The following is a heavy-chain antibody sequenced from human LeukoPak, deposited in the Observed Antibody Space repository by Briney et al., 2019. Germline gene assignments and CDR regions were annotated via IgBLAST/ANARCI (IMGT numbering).Heavy chain of an antibody. CDR1: GGSFSGYY. Sequence: PSETLSLTCAVYGGSFSGYYWSWIRQPPGKGLEWIGEINHSGSTNYNPSPKSRVTISVDTSKNQFSLRLTSVTAADTAVYYCARDSSSWNNFDYWGQGTLVTVSS. CDR3: ARDSSSWNNFDY. CDR2: INHSGST. V-gene: IGHV4-34*01. J-gene: IGHJ4*02. D-gene: IGHD6-13*01.